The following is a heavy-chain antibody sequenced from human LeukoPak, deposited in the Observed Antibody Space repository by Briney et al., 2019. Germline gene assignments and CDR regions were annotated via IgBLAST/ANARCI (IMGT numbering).Heavy chain of an antibody. CDR1: GGTFSSYA. CDR2: IIPIFGTA. J-gene: IGHJ4*02. Sequence: SVKVSCKASGGTFSSYAISWVRQAPGQGLEWMGGIIPIFGTANYAQKFQGRVTITADESTSTAYMELSSLRSEDTAVYYCARESGSGWYEYYFDYWGQGTPVTVSS. CDR3: ARESGSGWYEYYFDY. D-gene: IGHD6-19*01. V-gene: IGHV1-69*01.